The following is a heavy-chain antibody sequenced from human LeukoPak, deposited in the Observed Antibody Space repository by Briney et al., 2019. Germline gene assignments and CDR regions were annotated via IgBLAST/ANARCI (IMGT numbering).Heavy chain of an antibody. Sequence: GASVKVSCKASGGTFSSYAISWVRQAPGQGLEWMGRIIPILGIANYAQKFQGRVTIAADKSTSTAYMELSSLRSEDTAVYYCAREPGYGSGSYYCIWGQGTLVTVSS. D-gene: IGHD3-10*01. V-gene: IGHV1-69*04. CDR1: GGTFSSYA. J-gene: IGHJ4*02. CDR3: AREPGYGSGSYYCI. CDR2: IIPILGIA.